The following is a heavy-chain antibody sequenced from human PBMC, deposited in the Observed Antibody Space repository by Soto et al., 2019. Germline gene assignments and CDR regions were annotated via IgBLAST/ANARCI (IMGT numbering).Heavy chain of an antibody. CDR1: GFSLTTSGVG. CDR2: IYWDDDK. J-gene: IGHJ4*02. V-gene: IGHV2-5*02. CDR3: AHRVLRTVFGLVTTTAIYFDF. D-gene: IGHD3-3*01. Sequence: QITLNESGPPQVNPRQTLTLTCTFSGFSLTTSGVGVGWIRQSPGKAPERLALIYWDDDKRYSPSLKSRLTITKDTSKNQVVLTMADLDPADTATYYCAHRVLRTVFGLVTTTAIYFDFWGQGTPVAVSS.